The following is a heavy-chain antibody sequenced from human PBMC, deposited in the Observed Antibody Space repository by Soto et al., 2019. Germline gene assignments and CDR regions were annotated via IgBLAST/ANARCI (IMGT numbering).Heavy chain of an antibody. V-gene: IGHV3-53*02. J-gene: IGHJ4*02. Sequence: EVQLVETGGALIQPGGSLRLSCEASGFAVSSNYMIWVRQAPGKGLEWVSVIFNSGSTFYADSVEGRFTTSRDNSKNAVFLEMNRLRADYTAMYFCAPLFLAYNSGWHYFDYWGQGTQVTVSS. CDR2: IFNSGST. CDR1: GFAVSSNY. D-gene: IGHD6-19*01. CDR3: APLFLAYNSGWHYFDY.